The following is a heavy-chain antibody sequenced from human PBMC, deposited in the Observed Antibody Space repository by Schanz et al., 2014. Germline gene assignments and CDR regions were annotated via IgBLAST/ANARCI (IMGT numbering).Heavy chain of an antibody. Sequence: EVQLVESGGGLVQPGGSLRLSCSASTFTFDHYAMTWVRQAPGKGLEWVSYVSRSTPDIYYADSVKGRFTMSRDNAKNSVFLQMNSLRAEDTAVCYCARDFLLEQLGDYHYYYAMDVWGQGTTVTVSS. V-gene: IGHV3-48*01. CDR1: TFTFDHYA. J-gene: IGHJ6*02. CDR2: VSRSTPDI. D-gene: IGHD1-1*01. CDR3: ARDFLLEQLGDYHYYYAMDV.